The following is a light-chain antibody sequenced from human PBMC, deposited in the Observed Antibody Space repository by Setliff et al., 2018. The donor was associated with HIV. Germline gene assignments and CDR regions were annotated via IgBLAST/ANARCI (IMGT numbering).Light chain of an antibody. V-gene: IGLV2-14*03. CDR1: SSDVGGYNF. J-gene: IGLJ1*01. CDR2: DVS. CDR3: SSYTSSTPLYV. Sequence: QSALTQPPSASGSPGQSVTISCTGTSSDVGGYNFVSWYQQHPGKGPKLMIYDVSNRPSGVSNRFSGSKSGNTASLTISGLQAADEADYYCSSYTSSTPLYVFGTGTKV.